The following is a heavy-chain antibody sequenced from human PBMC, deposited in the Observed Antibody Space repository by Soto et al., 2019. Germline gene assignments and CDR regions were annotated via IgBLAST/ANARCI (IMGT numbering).Heavy chain of an antibody. Sequence: PSETLSLTCAVYGGSFSGYYWSWIRQPPGKGLEWIGEINHSGSTNYNPSLKSRVTIPVDTSKNQFSLKLSSVTAADTAVYYCATRITVFALLIPPFDPWGQGTQVTVSS. J-gene: IGHJ5*02. D-gene: IGHD3-3*01. CDR3: ATRITVFALLIPPFDP. CDR1: GGSFSGYY. V-gene: IGHV4-34*01. CDR2: INHSGST.